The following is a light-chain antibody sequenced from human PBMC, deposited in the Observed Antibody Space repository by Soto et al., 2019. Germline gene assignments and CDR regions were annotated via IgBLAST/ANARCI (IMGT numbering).Light chain of an antibody. CDR2: GAS. J-gene: IGKJ1*01. CDR1: QDVSTN. CDR3: QQYNNWPPVT. Sequence: ETVMTQSPDTLSVSPGESATLSCRASQDVSTNLAWFHHKPGQTPRLVLYGASKRATGIPARFSGSGSGRHFTLTISSLQSEDFAVYYCQQYNNWPPVTFGQGTKV. V-gene: IGKV3-15*01.